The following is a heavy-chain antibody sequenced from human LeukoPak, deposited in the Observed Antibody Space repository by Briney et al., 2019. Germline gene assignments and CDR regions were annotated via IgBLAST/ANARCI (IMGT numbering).Heavy chain of an antibody. J-gene: IGHJ4*02. D-gene: IGHD4-17*01. Sequence: GGSLRLSCVASGFNFATYGMSWVRQAPEKGLEWVSSIHRNGVETAYVDSVRGRFTISRDNAKNSLYLQMNSLRAEDTALYYCAKAREMTTVTTFDYWGQGTLVTVSS. V-gene: IGHV3-20*04. CDR1: GFNFATYG. CDR2: IHRNGVET. CDR3: AKAREMTTVTTFDY.